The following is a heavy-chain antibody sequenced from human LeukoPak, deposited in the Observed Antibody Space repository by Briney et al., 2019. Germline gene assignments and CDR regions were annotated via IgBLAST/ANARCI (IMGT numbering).Heavy chain of an antibody. CDR3: VKGLRLLDV. D-gene: IGHD6-6*01. V-gene: IGHV3-23*01. CDR2: ISFGGT. J-gene: IGHJ6*04. CDR1: GFSFSAYA. Sequence: GGSLRLSCAASGFSFSAYAMTWVRQAPGKGLEWVSTISFGGTFYADSVKGRFILSRDDCKDTLWLQMDRLRPEDTALYYCVKGLRLLDVWGEGTTVTVSS.